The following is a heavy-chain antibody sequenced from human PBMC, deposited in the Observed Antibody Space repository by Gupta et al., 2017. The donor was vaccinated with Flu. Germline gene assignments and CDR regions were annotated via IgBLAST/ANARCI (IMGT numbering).Heavy chain of an antibody. Sequence: EVQLVESGGALVQPGGPLRHSCVAFGFSFSRNWRTWVRQAPGKGLEWVANIKQEGGEKYYADSVKGRFTISRDDAKNSVYLQMNRLRAEDTAVYYCTREWSTGDYWGQGTLVTVSS. D-gene: IGHD5/OR15-5a*01. CDR1: GFSFSRNW. CDR2: IKQEGGEK. CDR3: TREWSTGDY. V-gene: IGHV3-7*04. J-gene: IGHJ4*02.